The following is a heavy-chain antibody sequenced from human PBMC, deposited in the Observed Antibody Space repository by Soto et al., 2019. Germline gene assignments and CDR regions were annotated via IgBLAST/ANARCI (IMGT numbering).Heavy chain of an antibody. CDR3: ARDLGYCRSGTCYREWFDP. D-gene: IGHD2-15*01. J-gene: IGHJ5*02. CDR2: VSGDNGHT. Sequence: QVQLVQSGAEVKKPGASVKVSCKASGYTFTTHGISWVRQAPGQGLEWMGWVSGDNGHTNYAQSLQGRVTMTTGTSTNTAYMELRSLRSDDTAVYYCARDLGYCRSGTCYREWFDPWGQGTLVTVSS. CDR1: GYTFTTHG. V-gene: IGHV1-18*01.